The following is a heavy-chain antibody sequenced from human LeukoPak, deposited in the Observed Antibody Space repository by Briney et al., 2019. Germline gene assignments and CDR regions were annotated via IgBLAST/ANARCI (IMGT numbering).Heavy chain of an antibody. CDR1: GGSFSGYY. Sequence: PSETLSLTCAVYGGSFSGYYWSWIRQPPGKGLEWIGEINHSGSTNYNPSLKSRVTISVDTSKNQFSLKLSSVTAADTAVYYCARGGRLDIVVVTVLINWGQGTLVTVSS. CDR2: INHSGST. CDR3: ARGGRLDIVVVTVLIN. D-gene: IGHD2-21*02. J-gene: IGHJ4*02. V-gene: IGHV4-34*01.